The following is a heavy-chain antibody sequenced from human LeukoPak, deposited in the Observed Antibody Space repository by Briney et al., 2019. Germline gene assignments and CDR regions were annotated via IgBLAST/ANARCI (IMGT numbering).Heavy chain of an antibody. CDR2: IYYSGST. V-gene: IGHV4-39*01. J-gene: IGHJ4*02. CDR3: ASEQWELIDY. D-gene: IGHD1-26*01. Sequence: SETLSLSCTVSGGSISSSSYYWGWIRQPPGKGLEWIGSIYYSGSTYYNPSLKSRVTISVDTSKNQFSLKLSSVTAADTAVYYCASEQWELIDYWGQGTLVTVSS. CDR1: GGSISSSSYY.